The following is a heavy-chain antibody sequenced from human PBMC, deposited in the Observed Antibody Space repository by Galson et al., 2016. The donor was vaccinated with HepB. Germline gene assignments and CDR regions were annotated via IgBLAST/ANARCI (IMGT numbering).Heavy chain of an antibody. V-gene: IGHV4-4*02. CDR2: IYHSGST. CDR1: GASIKSNSW. Sequence: SETLSLTCAVSGASIKSNSWWSWVRQPPGKGLEWIGDIYHSGSTNYNPSLKRRVTMSVGKSKNHFSLKMTSVTAADTAVYYCAKAGGESCNGDNCDYFEMGVWGQGTAVTVSS. D-gene: IGHD2-15*01. J-gene: IGHJ6*02. CDR3: AKAGGESCNGDNCDYFEMGV.